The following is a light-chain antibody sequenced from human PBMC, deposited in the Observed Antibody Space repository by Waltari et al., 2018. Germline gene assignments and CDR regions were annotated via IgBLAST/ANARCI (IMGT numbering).Light chain of an antibody. Sequence: DIQMTQSPSSLSASVGERVTITCRASRTISIYLNWYQQKPGKAPKLLIYTASTLQPGVPSRFSGSGSGTDFTLTISSLQPEDFATYYCQQSHSTPLTFGGGTKVEIK. CDR2: TAS. J-gene: IGKJ4*01. V-gene: IGKV1-39*01. CDR1: RTISIY. CDR3: QQSHSTPLT.